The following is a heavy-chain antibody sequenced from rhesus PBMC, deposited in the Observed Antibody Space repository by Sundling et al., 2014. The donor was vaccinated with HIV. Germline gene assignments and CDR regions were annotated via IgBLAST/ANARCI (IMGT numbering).Heavy chain of an antibody. V-gene: IGHV3-59*01. CDR3: ARDGAAAGTLGLFVDY. Sequence: EVQLVESGGGLAKPGGSLRLSCVGSGFRFSDYFLHWVRQAPGKGLEWVSGISYTGGSTYYGDSVKDRFTISRDNAKNTLYFQMDSLRPEDTAVYYCARDGAAAGTLGLFVDYWGQGVLVTVSS. D-gene: IGHD6-31*01. CDR2: ISYTGGST. J-gene: IGHJ4*01. CDR1: GFRFSDYF.